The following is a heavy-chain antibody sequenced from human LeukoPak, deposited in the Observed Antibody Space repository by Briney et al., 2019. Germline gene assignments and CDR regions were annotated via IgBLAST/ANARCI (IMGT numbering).Heavy chain of an antibody. V-gene: IGHV4-59*01. J-gene: IGHJ6*02. CDR3: ARDLGRYGDYPPGNGMDV. CDR2: IYYSGST. D-gene: IGHD4-17*01. CDR1: GGSISSYY. Sequence: SETLSLTCTVSGGSISSYYRSWIRQPPGKGLEWIGYIYYSGSTNYNPSLKSRVTISVDTSKNQFSLKLSSVTAADTAVYYCARDLGRYGDYPPGNGMDVWGQGTTVTVSS.